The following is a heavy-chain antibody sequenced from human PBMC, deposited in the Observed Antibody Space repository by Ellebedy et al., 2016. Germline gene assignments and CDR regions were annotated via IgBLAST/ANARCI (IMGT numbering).Heavy chain of an antibody. CDR1: GFTFSSYA. Sequence: GGSLRLSCAASGFTFSSYAMHWVRQAPGKGLEWVAVISYDGSNKYYADSVKGRFTISRDNSKNTLFLQMNSLRAEDTAVYYCARDHDYGDYGHAFDIWGQGTMVTVSS. D-gene: IGHD4-17*01. V-gene: IGHV3-30-3*01. CDR3: ARDHDYGDYGHAFDI. J-gene: IGHJ3*02. CDR2: ISYDGSNK.